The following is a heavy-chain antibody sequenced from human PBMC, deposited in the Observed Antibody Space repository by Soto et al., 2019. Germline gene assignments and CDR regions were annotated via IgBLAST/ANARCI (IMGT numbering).Heavy chain of an antibody. Sequence: QLLQSGGGLVQPGGSLKLSCAASGFTFGTTDMSWVRQAPGEGLEWVSTIDGSGGITYYADSVKGRFTISRDNSRNTVYRQMNSLRGDDTALYYCVKNSGWFNTWGQGALVTVSS. J-gene: IGHJ5*02. CDR3: VKNSGWFNT. V-gene: IGHV3-23*01. CDR2: IDGSGGIT. CDR1: GFTFGTTD. D-gene: IGHD3-10*01.